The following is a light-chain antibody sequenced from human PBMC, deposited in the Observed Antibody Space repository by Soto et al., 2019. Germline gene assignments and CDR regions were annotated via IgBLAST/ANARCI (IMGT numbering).Light chain of an antibody. J-gene: IGKJ2*01. CDR3: QQYIRYSPYT. V-gene: IGKV1-5*03. CDR2: KAS. Sequence: DIQMTQFPSTLSASIGDRVTITCRASQTISSSLAWYQQKPGKAPKLLIYKASNLETGVPSRFSGSGSGTELALTISSLQPYDFATYYCQQYIRYSPYTFGQGTRLEIK. CDR1: QTISSS.